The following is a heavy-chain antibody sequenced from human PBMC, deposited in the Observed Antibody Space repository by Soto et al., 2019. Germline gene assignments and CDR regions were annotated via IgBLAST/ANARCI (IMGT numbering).Heavy chain of an antibody. J-gene: IGHJ4*02. V-gene: IGHV3-23*01. Sequence: LRLSCAASRYTFKSHGLSWVRQAPGKGLEWVSTIDSSGVNTHYADSVKGRFTISRDNSRNTLHLQMHDLRADDTALYYCVSCVSAHFDYWRQGTVVTASS. CDR3: VSCVSAHFDY. CDR1: RYTFKSHG. D-gene: IGHD2-21*01. CDR2: IDSSGVNT.